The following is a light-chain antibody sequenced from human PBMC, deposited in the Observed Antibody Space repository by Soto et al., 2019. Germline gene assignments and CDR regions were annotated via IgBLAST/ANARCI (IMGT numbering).Light chain of an antibody. CDR2: DVT. Sequence: QSALTQSPSASGSPGQSVTISCTGTSSDIGGYNSVSWYQQHPGKAPKVMIYDVTKRPSGVPDRFSGSKSDNTASLTVSALQAEDEADYYCSSYTDTKSLVFGTGTKLTVL. CDR1: SSDIGGYNS. CDR3: SSYTDTKSLV. J-gene: IGLJ1*01. V-gene: IGLV2-8*01.